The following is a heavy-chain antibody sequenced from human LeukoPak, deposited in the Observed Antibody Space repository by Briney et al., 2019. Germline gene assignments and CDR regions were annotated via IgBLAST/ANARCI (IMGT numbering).Heavy chain of an antibody. Sequence: GGSLRLSCAASGFTFSSYAMSWVRQAPGKGLEWVSAISGSGGSTYYADSVKGRFTISRDNSKNTLYLQMNSLRAEDTAVYYCAKDLLGYYYDSSGYDYWGQGTLVTASS. CDR1: GFTFSSYA. V-gene: IGHV3-23*01. CDR3: AKDLLGYYYDSSGYDY. CDR2: ISGSGGST. J-gene: IGHJ4*02. D-gene: IGHD3-22*01.